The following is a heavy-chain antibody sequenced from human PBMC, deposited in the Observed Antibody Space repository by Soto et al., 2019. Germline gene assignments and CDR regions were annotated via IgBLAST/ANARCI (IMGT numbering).Heavy chain of an antibody. CDR1: GFTFSSYA. D-gene: IGHD3-3*01. Sequence: GGSLRLSCAASGFTFSSYAMSWVRQAPGKGLEWVSSMSGAGRSSYDADSVKGRFTISRDNSKNTLYPQMNNLRAEDTALYYCAKGPIFGVENIYDYWGQGTLVTLSS. V-gene: IGHV3-23*01. CDR2: MSGAGRSS. CDR3: AKGPIFGVENIYDY. J-gene: IGHJ4*02.